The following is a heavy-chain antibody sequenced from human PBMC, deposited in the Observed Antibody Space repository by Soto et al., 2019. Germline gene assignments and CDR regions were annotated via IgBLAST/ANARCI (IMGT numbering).Heavy chain of an antibody. J-gene: IGHJ4*02. CDR3: ARDMRSSWPFDY. CDR1: GFTFSDYY. CDR2: ISTSGSTM. Sequence: GGSLRLSCAASGFTFSDYYMSWVRQAPGKGLEWVPYISTSGSTMYYADSVKGRFTISRDNAKNSLSLQMHSLRAEDTAVCYCARDMRSSWPFDYWGQGTLVTVSS. D-gene: IGHD6-13*01. V-gene: IGHV3-11*01.